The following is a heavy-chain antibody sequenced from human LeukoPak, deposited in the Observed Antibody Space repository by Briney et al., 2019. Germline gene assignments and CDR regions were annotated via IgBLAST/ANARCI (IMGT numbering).Heavy chain of an antibody. J-gene: IGHJ3*02. CDR1: GGSISSYY. D-gene: IGHD3-9*01. CDR3: ARHRYLPAFDI. V-gene: IGHV4-59*08. CDR2: IYYSGST. Sequence: SETLSLTCTVSGGSISSYYWSWIRQPPGKGLEWIGYIYYSGSTNYNPSLKSRVTISVDTSKNQFSLKLSSVTAADTAFYYCARHRYLPAFDIWGQGTMVTVSS.